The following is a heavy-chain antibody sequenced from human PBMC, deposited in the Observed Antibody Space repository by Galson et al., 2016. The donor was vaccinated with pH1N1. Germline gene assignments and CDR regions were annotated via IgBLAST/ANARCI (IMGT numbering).Heavy chain of an antibody. D-gene: IGHD4-17*01. CDR1: GFSLRTSGMC. V-gene: IGHV2-70*01. Sequence: PALVKPTQTLTLTCTFSGFSLRTSGMCVSWIRQPPGKALEWLALIDWDDDKYYSTSLKTRLTISKDTSKNQVVLTMTNMDPVDTATYYCARLDYGDYSGYFEYWGQGTLVTASS. J-gene: IGHJ4*02. CDR2: IDWDDDK. CDR3: ARLDYGDYSGYFEY.